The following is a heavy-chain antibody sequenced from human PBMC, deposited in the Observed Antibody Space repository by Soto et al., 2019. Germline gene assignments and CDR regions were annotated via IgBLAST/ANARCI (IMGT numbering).Heavy chain of an antibody. D-gene: IGHD1-26*01. CDR3: ANTVGATMKYNWFDP. Sequence: EVQLLESGGGLVQPGGSLRLSCAASGFTLSSYAMSWVRQAPGKGLEWVSSISGSSGSTYYADSVKGRFTVSRDNSKNTLYLQMNSLRAEDTAVYHCANTVGATMKYNWFDPWGQGTLVTVSA. CDR2: ISGSSGST. CDR1: GFTLSSYA. V-gene: IGHV3-23*01. J-gene: IGHJ5*02.